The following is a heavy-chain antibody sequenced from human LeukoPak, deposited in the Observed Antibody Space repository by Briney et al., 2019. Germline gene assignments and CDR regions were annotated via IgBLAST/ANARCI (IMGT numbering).Heavy chain of an antibody. Sequence: GGSLRLSCEASGFTFSSYGMSWVRQASGKGLEWVSGISVSGGNTFYADSVKGRFTISRDNSKNTLYLQMNSLRAEDTAVYYCARVGYYASGPFSYFDYWGQGTLVTVSS. CDR3: ARVGYYASGPFSYFDY. CDR1: GFTFSSYG. D-gene: IGHD3-10*01. V-gene: IGHV3-23*01. CDR2: ISVSGGNT. J-gene: IGHJ4*02.